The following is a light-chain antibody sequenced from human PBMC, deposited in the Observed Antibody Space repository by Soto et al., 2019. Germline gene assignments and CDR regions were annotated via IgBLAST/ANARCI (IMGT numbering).Light chain of an antibody. CDR2: DAS. Sequence: EIVLTQSPATLSLSPGERATLSCRASQSVSSDLAWYQQKPGQAPRLLIYDASSRATGIPTRFSGSGSGADFTLTISSLEPEDFAVYYCQQRSDWPFTFVPGTKVDIK. CDR3: QQRSDWPFT. V-gene: IGKV3-11*01. J-gene: IGKJ3*01. CDR1: QSVSSD.